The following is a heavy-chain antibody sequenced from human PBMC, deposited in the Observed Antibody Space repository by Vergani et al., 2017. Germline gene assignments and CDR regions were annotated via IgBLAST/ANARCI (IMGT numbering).Heavy chain of an antibody. Sequence: QVQLQQWGGGLLKPSETLSLTCVVNGRSFTSYHWTWIRQSPGEGLEWVGDIDHTGRTDYNPSLKSQLTMSVDKSRHQFSLTLNTVTATDTAIYFCARVNTETNGHLYYYYYMDVWGEGTAVTVS. J-gene: IGHJ6*03. V-gene: IGHV4-34*01. CDR1: GRSFTSYH. CDR3: ARVNTETNGHLYYYYYMDV. D-gene: IGHD4-11*01. CDR2: IDHTGRT.